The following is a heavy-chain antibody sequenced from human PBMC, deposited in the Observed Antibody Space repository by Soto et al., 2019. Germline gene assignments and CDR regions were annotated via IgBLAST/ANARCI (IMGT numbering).Heavy chain of an antibody. CDR3: AGRRRRTRVAAAAYYYYYGMDG. CDR2: IIPIFGTA. CDR1: GGTFSSYA. D-gene: IGHD6-13*01. J-gene: IGHJ6*02. V-gene: IGHV1-69*13. Sequence: SVKVSCKASGGTFSSYAISWVRQAPGQGLEWMGGIIPIFGTANYAQKFQGRVTITADESTSTAYMELSSLRSEDTAVYYCAGRRRRTRVAAAAYYYYYGMDGWGQGTTVTVSS.